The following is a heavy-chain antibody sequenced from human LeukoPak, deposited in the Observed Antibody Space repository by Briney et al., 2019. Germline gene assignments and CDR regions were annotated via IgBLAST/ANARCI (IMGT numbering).Heavy chain of an antibody. CDR1: GFTFSSYA. CDR2: IWYDESNK. CDR3: ASEAATRLARTDAFDI. D-gene: IGHD2-15*01. J-gene: IGHJ3*02. Sequence: GGSLRLSCAASGFTFSSYAMSWVRQAPGKGLGWVAVIWYDESNKYYADSVKGRFTISRDNSKNTLYLQMNSLRAEDTAVYYCASEAATRLARTDAFDIWGQGTMVTV. V-gene: IGHV3-33*08.